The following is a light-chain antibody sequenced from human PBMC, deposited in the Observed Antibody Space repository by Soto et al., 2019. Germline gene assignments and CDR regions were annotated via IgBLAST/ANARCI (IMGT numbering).Light chain of an antibody. V-gene: IGKV4-1*01. CDR1: QSVLYSSNSKNY. J-gene: IGKJ1*01. CDR2: WAS. Sequence: DIVMPQSPDSLAVSLGERATINCKSSQSVLYSSNSKNYLNWYQQTPGQPPKLLIYWASTRESGVPDRFSGSGSGTDFTLTISSLQAEDLAVYYCQQYYSSTLTFGQGTKVEIK. CDR3: QQYYSSTLT.